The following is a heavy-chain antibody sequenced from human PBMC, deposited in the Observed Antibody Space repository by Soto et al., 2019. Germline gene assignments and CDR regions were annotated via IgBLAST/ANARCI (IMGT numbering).Heavy chain of an antibody. J-gene: IGHJ6*02. D-gene: IGHD4-17*01. CDR2: MNPNSGNT. CDR1: GYTFTSYD. V-gene: IGHV1-8*01. Sequence: GASVKVSCKASGYTFTSYDINWVRQATGQGLEWMGWMNPNSGNTGYAQKFQGRVTMTRNTSISTAYMELSSLRSEDTAVYYCARGLVPTVTPLRGMDVWGQGTTGTVSS. CDR3: ARGLVPTVTPLRGMDV.